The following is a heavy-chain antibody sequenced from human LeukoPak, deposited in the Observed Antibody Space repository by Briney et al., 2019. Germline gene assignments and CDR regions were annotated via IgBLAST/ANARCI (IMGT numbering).Heavy chain of an antibody. D-gene: IGHD2-8*01. Sequence: GGSLRLCCAVSGLNFRSFWMSWVRQAPGKGLEWVANIKQDGSEKFYVDSVKGRFTISRDNAKNSLYLQMNSLRAEDSAVYFCARGFYFSMTELYYLDLWGRGTLVTVSS. V-gene: IGHV3-7*04. CDR2: IKQDGSEK. J-gene: IGHJ2*01. CDR1: GLNFRSFW. CDR3: ARGFYFSMTELYYLDL.